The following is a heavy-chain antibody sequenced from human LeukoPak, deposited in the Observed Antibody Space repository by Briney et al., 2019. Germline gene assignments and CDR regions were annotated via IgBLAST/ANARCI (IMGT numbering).Heavy chain of an antibody. Sequence: ASVKVSCKASGYTFTSYGIGWVRQAPGQGLEWMGWISAYNGNTNYAQKLQGRVTMTTDTSTSTAYMELRSLRSDDTAVYYCARWEAVAGYMDVWGKGTTVTVSS. CDR2: ISAYNGNT. V-gene: IGHV1-18*01. D-gene: IGHD6-19*01. CDR1: GYTFTSYG. CDR3: ARWEAVAGYMDV. J-gene: IGHJ6*03.